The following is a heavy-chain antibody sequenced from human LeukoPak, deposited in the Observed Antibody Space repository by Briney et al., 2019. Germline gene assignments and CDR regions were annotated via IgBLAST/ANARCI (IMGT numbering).Heavy chain of an antibody. Sequence: PGRSLRLSCAASGFTFSSYAMHWVRQAPGKGLEWVAVISYDGSNKYCADSAKGRFTISRDNSKNTLYLQMNSLRAEDTAVYYCARVDYDILTGYYTYYYYGMDVWGQGTTVTVSS. CDR1: GFTFSSYA. V-gene: IGHV3-30-3*01. J-gene: IGHJ6*02. D-gene: IGHD3-9*01. CDR2: ISYDGSNK. CDR3: ARVDYDILTGYYTYYYYGMDV.